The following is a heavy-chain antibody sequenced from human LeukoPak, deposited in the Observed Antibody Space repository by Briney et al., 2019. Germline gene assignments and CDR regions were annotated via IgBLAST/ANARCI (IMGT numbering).Heavy chain of an antibody. Sequence: SVKVSCKASGGTFSSYAISWVRQAPGQGLEWMGGIIPIFGTANYAQKFQGRVTITADESTSTAYMELSSLRSEDTAVYYCARGFNYDFYYYYGMDVWGQGTTVTVSS. D-gene: IGHD3-3*01. J-gene: IGHJ6*02. CDR2: IIPIFGTA. CDR1: GGTFSSYA. V-gene: IGHV1-69*13. CDR3: ARGFNYDFYYYYGMDV.